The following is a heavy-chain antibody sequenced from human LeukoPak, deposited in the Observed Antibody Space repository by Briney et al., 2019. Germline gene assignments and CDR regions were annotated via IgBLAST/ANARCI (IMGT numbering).Heavy chain of an antibody. CDR3: ARHPKTGHYGSGSYPFDC. D-gene: IGHD3-10*01. J-gene: IGHJ4*02. Sequence: SETLSLTCTVSGYSISSGYYWGWIRQPPGKGLEWIGSIYHSGSTYYNPSLKSRVTISVDTSKNQFSLKLSSVTAADTAVYYCARHPKTGHYGSGSYPFDCWGQGTLVTVSS. CDR1: GYSISSGYY. CDR2: IYHSGST. V-gene: IGHV4-38-2*02.